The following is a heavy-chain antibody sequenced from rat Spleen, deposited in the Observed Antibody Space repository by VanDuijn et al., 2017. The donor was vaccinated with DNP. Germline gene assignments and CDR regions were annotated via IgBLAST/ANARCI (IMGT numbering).Heavy chain of an antibody. D-gene: IGHD1-6*01. CDR1: GSSITSNY. CDR2: ITYSGST. J-gene: IGHJ3*01. CDR3: ARSDYFGSFRPFAY. Sequence: EVLLQESGPGLVKPSQSLSLTCSVTGSSITSNYWCCIRKFPGNKMEWIGHITYSGSTNYNPSLRSRISITRDTSKNQFFLQLNSVTSEDTATYYCARSDYFGSFRPFAYWGQGTLVTVSS. V-gene: IGHV3-1*01.